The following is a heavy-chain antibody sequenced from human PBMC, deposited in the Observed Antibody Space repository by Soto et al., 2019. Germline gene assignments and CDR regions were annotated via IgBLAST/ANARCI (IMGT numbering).Heavy chain of an antibody. CDR3: SSLVRLSGNSSSRFDY. J-gene: IGHJ4*02. Sequence: QVQLVQSGAEVKKPGSSVKVSCKASGGTFSSYAISWVRQAPGQGLEWMGGLIPIVGTANYAQKFQARVTITADESPSTAYIELNSLISEDTAVYYCSSLVRLSGNSSSRFDYWGQGTLVTVSS. CDR2: LIPIVGTA. CDR1: GGTFSSYA. D-gene: IGHD6-6*01. V-gene: IGHV1-69*01.